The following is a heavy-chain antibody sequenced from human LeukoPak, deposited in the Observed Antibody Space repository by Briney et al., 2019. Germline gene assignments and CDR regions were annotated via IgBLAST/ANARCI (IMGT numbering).Heavy chain of an antibody. CDR3: AAGYYYYGMDV. V-gene: IGHV4-59*01. CDR1: GGSISSYY. CDR2: INYSGST. Sequence: SETLSLTCTVSGGSISSYYWSWIRQPPGKGLEWIGYINYSGSTNYNPSLKSRVTISVDTSKNQFSLKLSSVTAADTAVYYCAAGYYYYGMDVWGQGTTVTVSS. J-gene: IGHJ6*02.